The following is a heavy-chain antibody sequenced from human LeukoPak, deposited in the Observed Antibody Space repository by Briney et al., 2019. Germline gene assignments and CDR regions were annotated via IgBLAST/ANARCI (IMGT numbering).Heavy chain of an antibody. J-gene: IGHJ6*03. CDR1: GGSFSGYY. CDR2: INHSGST. CDR3: ARGNVMKSSSVRVRGAPMDV. D-gene: IGHD6-6*01. V-gene: IGHV4-34*01. Sequence: SETLSLTCAVYGGSFSGYYWSWIRQPPGKGLKWIGEINHSGSTNYNPSLKSRVTISVDTSKNQFSLKLSSVTAADTAVYYCARGNVMKSSSVRVRGAPMDVWGKGTTVTVSS.